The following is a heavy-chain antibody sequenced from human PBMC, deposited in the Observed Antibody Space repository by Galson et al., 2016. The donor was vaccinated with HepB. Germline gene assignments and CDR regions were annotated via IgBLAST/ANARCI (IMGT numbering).Heavy chain of an antibody. CDR3: ARASVSAEYFQY. CDR1: GYTLSDYY. CDR2: INPNSGGT. Sequence: SVKVSCKASGYTLSDYYMHWVRQAPGQGLEWMGCINPNSGGTNYAQKFQGWAIMTRDTSISTVYMELSSLKSDDTAVYYCARASVSAEYFQYWGRGTLVTVSS. V-gene: IGHV1-2*04. J-gene: IGHJ1*01.